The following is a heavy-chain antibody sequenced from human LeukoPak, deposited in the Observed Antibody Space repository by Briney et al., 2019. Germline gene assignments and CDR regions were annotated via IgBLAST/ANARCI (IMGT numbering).Heavy chain of an antibody. CDR3: ANCRGSCWLFDY. Sequence: GGSLRLSCAASGFTFSSYAMSWVRQAPGKGLEWVSGISGSGGSTYYADSVKGRFTISRDNSKNTLYLQMNSLSAEDTAVYYCANCRGSCWLFDYWGQGTLVTVSS. V-gene: IGHV3-23*01. CDR1: GFTFSSYA. CDR2: ISGSGGST. D-gene: IGHD6-19*01. J-gene: IGHJ4*02.